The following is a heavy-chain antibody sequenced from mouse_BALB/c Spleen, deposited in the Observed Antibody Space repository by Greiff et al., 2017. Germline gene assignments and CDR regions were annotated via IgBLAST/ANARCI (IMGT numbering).Heavy chain of an antibody. Sequence: EVKLMESGGGLVQPGGSLKLSCAASGFTFSSYTMSWVRQTPEKRLEWVAYISNGGGSTYYPDTVKGRFTISRDNAKNTLYLQMSSLKSEDTAMYYCARHTAKAMDYWGQGTSVTVSS. D-gene: IGHD1-2*01. CDR1: GFTFSSYT. CDR2: ISNGGGST. CDR3: ARHTAKAMDY. J-gene: IGHJ4*01. V-gene: IGHV5-12-2*01.